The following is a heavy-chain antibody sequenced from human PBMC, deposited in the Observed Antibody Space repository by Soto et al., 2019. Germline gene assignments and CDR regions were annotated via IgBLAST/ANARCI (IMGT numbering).Heavy chain of an antibody. J-gene: IGHJ3*02. Sequence: GGSLRLSCAASGFTVSSNYMSWVRQAPGKGLEWVSVIYSGGSTYYADSVKGRFTISRDNSKNTLYLQINSLRAEDTAVHYCVREILNWNDRWFEIWGQETRVTVAS. CDR2: IYSGGST. CDR3: VREILNWNDRWFEI. V-gene: IGHV3-53*01. CDR1: GFTVSSNY. D-gene: IGHD1-1*01.